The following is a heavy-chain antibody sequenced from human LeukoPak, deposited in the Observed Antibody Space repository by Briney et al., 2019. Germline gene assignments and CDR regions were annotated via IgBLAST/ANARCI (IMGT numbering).Heavy chain of an antibody. CDR2: IYSGGST. J-gene: IGHJ4*02. CDR1: GFTVSNSY. CDR3: ARRGNSGYSLDY. V-gene: IGHV3-53*01. Sequence: PGGSLRLSCAASGFTVSNSYMSWVRQAPGKGLEWVSVIYSGGSTYYADSVKGRFTISRGNSKNTPYLQMNSLRAEDTAMYYCARRGNSGYSLDYWGQGTLVTVSS. D-gene: IGHD3-22*01.